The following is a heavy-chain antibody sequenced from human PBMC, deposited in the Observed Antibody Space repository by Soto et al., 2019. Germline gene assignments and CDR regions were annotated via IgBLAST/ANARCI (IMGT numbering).Heavy chain of an antibody. CDR1: GFTFSSYS. CDR3: ARENWNDVELCAFDI. V-gene: IGHV3-21*01. Sequence: EVQLVESGGGLVKPGGSLRLSCAASGFTFSSYSMNWVRQAPGKGLEWVSSISSSSSYIYYADSVKGRFTISRDNAKNSLYLQMNSLRAEDTAVYYCARENWNDVELCAFDIWGQGTMVTVSS. J-gene: IGHJ3*02. CDR2: ISSSSSYI. D-gene: IGHD1-1*01.